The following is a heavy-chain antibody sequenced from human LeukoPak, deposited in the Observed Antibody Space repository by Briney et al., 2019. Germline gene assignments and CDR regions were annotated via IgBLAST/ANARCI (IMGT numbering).Heavy chain of an antibody. D-gene: IGHD6-19*01. CDR2: IYYSGST. CDR1: GVSISSSSYY. V-gene: IGHV4-39*01. J-gene: IGHJ4*02. CDR3: ARAGIAVAGTFDY. Sequence: PSETLSLTCTVSGVSISSSSYYWGWLRQPPGKGLEWIGSIYYSGSTYYNPSLKSRVTISVDTSKNQFSLKLSSVTAADAAVYYCARAGIAVAGTFDYWGQGTLVTVSS.